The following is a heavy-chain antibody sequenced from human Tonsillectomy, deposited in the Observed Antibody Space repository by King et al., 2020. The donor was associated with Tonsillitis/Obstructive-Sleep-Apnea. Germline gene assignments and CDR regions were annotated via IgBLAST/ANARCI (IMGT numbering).Heavy chain of an antibody. CDR3: TGAPTHWVYYYRVDV. Sequence: VQLVESGGGVVQPGRSLRLSCAASGFTFSNYAMHWVRQAPGRGLEWVAVISYDGSNIYYADSVKGRFTISRDNSKNTLYLQMNSLRADDTAVYYCTGAPTHWVYYYRVDVWGQGTTVTVPS. CDR2: ISYDGSNI. CDR1: GFTFSNYA. D-gene: IGHD7-27*01. V-gene: IGHV3-30*04. J-gene: IGHJ6*02.